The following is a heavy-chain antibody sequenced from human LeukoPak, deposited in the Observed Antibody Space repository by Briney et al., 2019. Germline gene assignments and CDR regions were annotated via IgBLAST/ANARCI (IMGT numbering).Heavy chain of an antibody. V-gene: IGHV3-33*01. D-gene: IGHD3-22*01. CDR1: GFTFSSYG. Sequence: GGSLRLSCAASGFTFSSYGMHWVRQAPGKGLEWVAVIWYDGSKKYYADSVKGRFTISRDNSKNTLYLQMNSLRAEDTAVYYCARERTPLYYYDSSGPAGYWGQGTLVTVSS. CDR3: ARERTPLYYYDSSGPAGY. J-gene: IGHJ4*02. CDR2: IWYDGSKK.